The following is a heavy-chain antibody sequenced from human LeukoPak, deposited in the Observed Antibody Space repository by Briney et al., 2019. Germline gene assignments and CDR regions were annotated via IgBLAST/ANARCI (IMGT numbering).Heavy chain of an antibody. D-gene: IGHD3-3*01. CDR2: IYYSGST. CDR1: GGSISSSSYY. CDR3: ARDTGDFWTPGYYYYGMDV. Sequence: SETLSLTCTVSGGSISSSSYYWGWIRQPPGKGLEWIGNIYYSGSTYYNPSLKSRVTISVDTSKNQFSLKLSSVTAADTAVYYCARDTGDFWTPGYYYYGMDVWGQGTTVTVSS. V-gene: IGHV4-39*02. J-gene: IGHJ6*02.